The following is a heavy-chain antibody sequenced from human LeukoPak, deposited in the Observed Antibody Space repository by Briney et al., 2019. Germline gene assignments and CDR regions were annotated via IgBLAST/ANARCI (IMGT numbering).Heavy chain of an antibody. J-gene: IGHJ4*02. CDR2: IKSKTSGGTA. CDR1: GFTFSNAW. D-gene: IGHD3/OR15-3a*01. CDR3: TGDFWTGDY. V-gene: IGHV3-15*01. Sequence: GGSLRLSCAASGFTFSNAWVSWVRQAPGKGLEWVGRIKSKTSGGTADYVAPMKGRFTISRDDSKNTLCLQMNSLKTEDTAVYYCTGDFWTGDYWGQGTLVTVSS.